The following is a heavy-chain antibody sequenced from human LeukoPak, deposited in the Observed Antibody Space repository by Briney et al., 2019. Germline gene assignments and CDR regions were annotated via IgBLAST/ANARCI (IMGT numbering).Heavy chain of an antibody. V-gene: IGHV1-2*02. CDR2: INPNSGGT. CDR1: GYTFTAYY. D-gene: IGHD3/OR15-3a*01. J-gene: IGHJ4*02. CDR3: ARVADFRQGFDF. Sequence: GASVKVSCKASGYTFTAYYIHWVRQAPGQGLEWMGWINPNSGGTNYAQTFQGRVTMTRDTSISTAYLDLSTLRSDDTAVYYCARVADFRQGFDFWGQGTLVTVS.